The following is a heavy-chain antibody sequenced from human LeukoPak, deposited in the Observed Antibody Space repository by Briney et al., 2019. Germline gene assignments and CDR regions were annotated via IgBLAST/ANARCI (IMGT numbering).Heavy chain of an antibody. CDR3: ARHGYDFWSGYSVFDY. D-gene: IGHD3-3*01. Sequence: ASVKVSCKASGYTFISYDINWVRQATGQGLEWMGWMNPNSGNTGYAQKFQGRVTITRNTSISTAYMELSSLRSEDTAVYYCARHGYDFWSGYSVFDYWGQGTLVTVSS. J-gene: IGHJ4*02. CDR1: GYTFISYD. CDR2: MNPNSGNT. V-gene: IGHV1-8*03.